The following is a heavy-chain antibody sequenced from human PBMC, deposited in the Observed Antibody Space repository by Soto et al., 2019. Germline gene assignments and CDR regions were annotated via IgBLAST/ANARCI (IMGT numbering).Heavy chain of an antibody. J-gene: IGHJ6*02. Sequence: QLQLQESGPGLVKPSETLSLTCTVSGGSISSSSYYWGWIRQPPGKGLEGVGSIFYSGSTYYNPSLKRRVTISVDTSNNQFSLKLRSVTAADTAVAYCARHLTYCSAGSCYSDFPYYGMDVWGQGTTVTVSS. V-gene: IGHV4-39*01. D-gene: IGHD2-15*01. CDR1: GGSISSSSYY. CDR3: ARHLTYCSAGSCYSDFPYYGMDV. CDR2: IFYSGST.